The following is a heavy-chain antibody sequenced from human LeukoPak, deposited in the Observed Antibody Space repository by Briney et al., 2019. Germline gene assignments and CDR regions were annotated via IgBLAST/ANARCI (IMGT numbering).Heavy chain of an antibody. CDR2: ISSSSSYI. Sequence: PGGSLRLSCAVSGFTFRSYNMTWVRQAPGKGLEWVSSISSSSSYIYYADSVKGRFTISRDNAKNSLYLQMNSLRAEDTAVYYCARDESSDYWGQGTLVTVSS. CDR3: ARDESSDY. J-gene: IGHJ4*02. CDR1: GFTFRSYN. V-gene: IGHV3-21*01.